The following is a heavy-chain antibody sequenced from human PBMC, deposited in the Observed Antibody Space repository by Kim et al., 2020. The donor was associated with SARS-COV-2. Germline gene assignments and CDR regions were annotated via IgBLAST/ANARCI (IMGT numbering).Heavy chain of an antibody. CDR2: MYYSGNT. J-gene: IGHJ5*02. CDR3: ARGFDP. Sequence: MYYSGNTNYNPPPQSRGTISVDTSKNQLSLKLSSVTAADTAVYYCARGFDPWGQGTLVTVSS. V-gene: IGHV4-59*09.